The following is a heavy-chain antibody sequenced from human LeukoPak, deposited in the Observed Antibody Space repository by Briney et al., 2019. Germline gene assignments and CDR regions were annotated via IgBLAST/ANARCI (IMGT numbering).Heavy chain of an antibody. CDR3: AREEYYYYYMDV. CDR2: ISYDGHNK. CDR1: GFTFSSYA. Sequence: GGSLRLSCATSGFTFSSYAMHWVRQAPGKGLEWVAVISYDGHNKYYADSVKGRFTISRDNSKNTLYLQMNSLRAEDTAVYYCAREEYYYYYMDVWGKGTTVTVSS. V-gene: IGHV3-30*14. J-gene: IGHJ6*03.